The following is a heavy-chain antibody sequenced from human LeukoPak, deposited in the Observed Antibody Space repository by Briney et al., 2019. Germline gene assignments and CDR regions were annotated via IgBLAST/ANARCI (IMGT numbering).Heavy chain of an antibody. CDR2: IYYSGST. V-gene: IGHV4-39*01. Sequence: SETLSLTCTVSGGSISSSSYYWGWIRQPPGKGLEWIGSIYYSGSTYYNPSLKSRVTISVDTSKNQFSLKLSSVTAADTAVYYCARPTGNSPFDYWGQGTLVTVSS. CDR1: GGSISSSSYY. J-gene: IGHJ4*02. CDR3: ARPTGNSPFDY. D-gene: IGHD1-7*01.